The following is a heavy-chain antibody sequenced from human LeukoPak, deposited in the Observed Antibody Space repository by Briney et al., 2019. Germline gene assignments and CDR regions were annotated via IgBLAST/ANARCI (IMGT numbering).Heavy chain of an antibody. CDR3: ARDVRITIFGVVMAISDSYYYYYMDV. D-gene: IGHD3-3*01. J-gene: IGHJ6*03. V-gene: IGHV3-7*01. Sequence: GGSLRLSCAASGFTFSSYWMSWVRQAPGKGLEWVANIKQDGSEKYYVDSVKGRFTISRDNAKNSLYLQMNSLRAEDTAVYYCARDVRITIFGVVMAISDSYYYYYMDVWGKGTTVTVSS. CDR1: GFTFSSYW. CDR2: IKQDGSEK.